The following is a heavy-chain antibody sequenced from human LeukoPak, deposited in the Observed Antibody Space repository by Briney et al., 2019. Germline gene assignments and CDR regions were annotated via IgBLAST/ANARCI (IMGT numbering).Heavy chain of an antibody. J-gene: IGHJ4*02. CDR3: TTDLRWEGPPTAVTSNS. CDR1: GFTFSNTW. V-gene: IGHV3-15*01. D-gene: IGHD4-17*01. CDR2: IKSKADGGTT. Sequence: PGGSLRLSCAASGFTFSNTWMSWVRQAPGKGLEWVGRIKSKADGGTTDYVAPVKGRFTISRDDSKNTLSLQMDSLKIEDTAVYYCTTDLRWEGPPTAVTSNSWGQGTLVTVSS.